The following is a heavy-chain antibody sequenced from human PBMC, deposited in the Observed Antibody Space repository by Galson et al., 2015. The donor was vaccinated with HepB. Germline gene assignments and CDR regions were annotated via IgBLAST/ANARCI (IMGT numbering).Heavy chain of an antibody. Sequence: SVKVSCKASGYTFTSYAMHWVRQAPGQRLEWMGWINAGNGNTKYSQKFQGRVTITRDTSASTAYMELSSLRSEDTAVYYCARDSYSSGWYNWFDPWGQGTLVTVSS. CDR2: INAGNGNT. CDR3: ARDSYSSGWYNWFDP. J-gene: IGHJ5*02. CDR1: GYTFTSYA. D-gene: IGHD6-19*01. V-gene: IGHV1-3*01.